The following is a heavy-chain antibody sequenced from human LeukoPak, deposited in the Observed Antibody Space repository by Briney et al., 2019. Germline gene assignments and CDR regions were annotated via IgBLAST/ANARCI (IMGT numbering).Heavy chain of an antibody. V-gene: IGHV3-64D*09. D-gene: IGHD6-6*01. Sequence: GGSLGLSCSASGFTFSSYAMHLVRQAPGKGLEYVSAISSNGGSTYYADSVKGRFTISRDNSKNTLYLQMSSLRAEDTAVYYCVTRPEYSSSSLTDYWGQGTLVTVSS. J-gene: IGHJ4*02. CDR1: GFTFSSYA. CDR3: VTRPEYSSSSLTDY. CDR2: ISSNGGST.